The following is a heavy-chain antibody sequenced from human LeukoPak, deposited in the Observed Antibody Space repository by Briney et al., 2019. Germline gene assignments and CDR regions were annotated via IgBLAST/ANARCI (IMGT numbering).Heavy chain of an antibody. J-gene: IGHJ4*02. CDR1: GFTFRTYW. CDR2: ISASGGST. Sequence: GGSLRLSCTASGFTFRTYWMSWVRQAPGKGLEWVSVISASGGSTYYADSVKGRFTISRDNSKNTVYLQMNTLRDEDTAVYYCARAVGPFDYSGQGTLVTVSS. CDR3: ARAVGPFDY. V-gene: IGHV3-23*01. D-gene: IGHD3-16*01.